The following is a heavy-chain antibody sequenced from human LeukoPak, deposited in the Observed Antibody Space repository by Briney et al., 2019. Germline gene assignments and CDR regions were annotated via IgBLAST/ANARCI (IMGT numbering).Heavy chain of an antibody. J-gene: IGHJ4*02. CDR3: ARGEELRTYSPFDY. V-gene: IGHV3-23*01. CDR1: GFTFSSYA. D-gene: IGHD1-7*01. CDR2: ITNSGGNT. Sequence: PGGSLRLACTTSGFTFSSYAMSWVRQAPRKGLEWVSAITNSGGNTYYADSVKGRFTVSRDNSKNTLYLQMNSLRAEGTAVYYCARGEELRTYSPFDYWGQGTLVTVSS.